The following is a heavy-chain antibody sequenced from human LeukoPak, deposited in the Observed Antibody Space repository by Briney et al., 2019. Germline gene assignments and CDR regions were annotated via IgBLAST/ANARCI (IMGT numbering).Heavy chain of an antibody. CDR3: ARGDYYDSKGAFDI. CDR1: GYTFTGYY. V-gene: IGHV1-2*02. J-gene: IGHJ3*02. D-gene: IGHD3-22*01. Sequence: ASVKVSCKASGYTFTGYYMHWVRQAPGQGLEWMGWINPNSGGTNYAQKFQGRVTMTRDTSISTAYMELSRLRSDDTAVYYCARGDYYDSKGAFDIWGKGTMVSVSS. CDR2: INPNSGGT.